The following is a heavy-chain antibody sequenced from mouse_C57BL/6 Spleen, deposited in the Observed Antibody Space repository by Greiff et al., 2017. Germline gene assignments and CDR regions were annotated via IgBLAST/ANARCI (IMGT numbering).Heavy chain of an antibody. J-gene: IGHJ2*01. D-gene: IGHD1-2*01. CDR1: GYTFTSYW. V-gene: IGHV1-55*01. Sequence: QVQLKQSGAELVKPGASVKMSCKASGYTFTSYWITWVKQRPGQGLEWIGAIYPGSGRTNYNEKFKSKATLTVDKSSSTAYMHLSSLTSEDSAVYYCARSSNGSDFDYWGQGTTLTVSS. CDR2: IYPGSGRT. CDR3: ARSSNGSDFDY.